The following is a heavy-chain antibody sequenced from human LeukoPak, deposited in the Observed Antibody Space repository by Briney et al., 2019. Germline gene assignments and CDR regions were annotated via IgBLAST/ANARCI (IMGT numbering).Heavy chain of an antibody. CDR2: IDPNSGDT. J-gene: IGHJ5*02. D-gene: IGHD4-23*01. Sequence: GASVKVSCKASGYTFTGYYMHWVRQAPGQGLEWMGWIDPNSGDTNYAQKFQGRVTMTRDTSTSTAYMELRSLRSDDTALYYCARLNSPGWFDPWGQGTLVTVSS. CDR3: ARLNSPGWFDP. V-gene: IGHV1-2*02. CDR1: GYTFTGYY.